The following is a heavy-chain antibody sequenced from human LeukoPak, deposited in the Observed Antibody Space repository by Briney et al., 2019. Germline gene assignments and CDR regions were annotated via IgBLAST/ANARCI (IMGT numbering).Heavy chain of an antibody. CDR3: ARDPGYYDFWSGYYTPFDY. CDR1: GFTFSSYW. D-gene: IGHD3-3*01. CDR2: IKQDGSEK. V-gene: IGHV3-7*01. J-gene: IGHJ4*02. Sequence: GGSLRLSCAASGFTFSSYWMSWVRQAPGKGLEWVANIKQDGSEKYYVDSVEGRFTISRDNAKNSLYLQMNSLRAENTAVYYCARDPGYYDFWSGYYTPFDYWGQGTLVTVSS.